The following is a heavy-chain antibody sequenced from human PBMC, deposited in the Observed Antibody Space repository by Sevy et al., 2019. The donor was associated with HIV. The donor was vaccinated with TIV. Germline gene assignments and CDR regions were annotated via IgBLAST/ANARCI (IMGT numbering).Heavy chain of an antibody. CDR3: ARETGVGELLYHYFDY. CDR2: IYYSGST. D-gene: IGHD3-10*01. J-gene: IGHJ4*02. Sequence: SDTLSLTCTVSDGSISSGGYYWSWIRQHPGKGLEWIGYIYYSGSTYYNPSLKSRVTISVDTSKNQFSLKLSSVTAADTAVYYCARETGVGELLYHYFDYWGQGTLVTVSS. V-gene: IGHV4-31*03. CDR1: DGSISSGGYY.